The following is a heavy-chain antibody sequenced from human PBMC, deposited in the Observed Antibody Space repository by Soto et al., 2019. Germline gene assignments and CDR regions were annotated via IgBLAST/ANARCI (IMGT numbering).Heavy chain of an antibody. J-gene: IGHJ5*02. V-gene: IGHV4-59*01. CDR1: GGSINTYY. Sequence: SETLSLTCTVSGGSINTYYWSWIRQSPGKGLEWIGYIFYSGSTKYNPSLKSRVTMSVDTSKNQFSLKLSSVTAADTAVYFCDRGQYWFDHWGQGTLVTVSS. CDR2: IFYSGST. CDR3: DRGQYWFDH.